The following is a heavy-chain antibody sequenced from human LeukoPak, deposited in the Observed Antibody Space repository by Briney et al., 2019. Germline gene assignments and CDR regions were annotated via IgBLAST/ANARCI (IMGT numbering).Heavy chain of an antibody. J-gene: IGHJ5*02. CDR2: INTNTGNP. CDR3: ARSIPVGNGLLLWFGELIYNANWFDP. D-gene: IGHD3-10*01. V-gene: IGHV7-4-1*02. CDR1: GFIFRTYA. Sequence: GGSLRLSCAASGFIFRTYAMNWVRQAPGQGLEWMGWINTNTGNPTYAQGFTGRFVFSLDTSVSTAYLQISSLKAEDTAVYYCARSIPVGNGLLLWFGELIYNANWFDPWGQGTLVTVSS.